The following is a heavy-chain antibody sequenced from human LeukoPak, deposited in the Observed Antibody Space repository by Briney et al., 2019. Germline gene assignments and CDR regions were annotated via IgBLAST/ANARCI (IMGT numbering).Heavy chain of an antibody. Sequence: SETLSLTCAVYGGSFSGYFWNWIRQSPGKGLEWIGEVNQTGSTNYNPSLKSRVIISVDTSKNQFSLKLTSMTAADTAVYYCAGRYLYYYYYYMDIWGKGTTVAVSS. J-gene: IGHJ6*03. V-gene: IGHV4-34*01. CDR3: AGRYLYYYYYYMDI. CDR1: GGSFSGYF. D-gene: IGHD2-2*02. CDR2: VNQTGST.